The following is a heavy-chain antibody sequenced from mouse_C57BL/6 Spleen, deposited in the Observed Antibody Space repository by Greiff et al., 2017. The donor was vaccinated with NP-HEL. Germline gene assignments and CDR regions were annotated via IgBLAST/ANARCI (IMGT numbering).Heavy chain of an antibody. CDR3: AGDLVATGDAMDY. CDR2: INPSSGYT. Sequence: QVQLQQSGAELAKPGASVKLSCKASGYTFTSYWMHWVKQRPGQGLEWIGYINPSSGYTKYNQKFKDKATLTADKSSSTAYMQLSSLTYEDSAVYYCAGDLVATGDAMDYWGQGTSVTVSS. D-gene: IGHD1-1*01. J-gene: IGHJ4*01. V-gene: IGHV1-7*01. CDR1: GYTFTSYW.